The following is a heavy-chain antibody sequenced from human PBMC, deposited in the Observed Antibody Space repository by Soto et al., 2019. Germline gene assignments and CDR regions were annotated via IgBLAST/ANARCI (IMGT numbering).Heavy chain of an antibody. V-gene: IGHV3-11*06. D-gene: IGHD3-10*01. CDR3: ARAKNYYGSGSYRYYDY. CDR2: ISSSSSYT. J-gene: IGHJ4*02. CDR1: GFTFSDYY. Sequence: GGSLRLSCAASGFTFSDYYMSWIRQAPGKGLEWVSYISSSSSYTNYADSVKGRFTISRDNAKNSLYLQMNSLRAEDTAVYYCARAKNYYGSGSYRYYDYWGQGTLVTVS.